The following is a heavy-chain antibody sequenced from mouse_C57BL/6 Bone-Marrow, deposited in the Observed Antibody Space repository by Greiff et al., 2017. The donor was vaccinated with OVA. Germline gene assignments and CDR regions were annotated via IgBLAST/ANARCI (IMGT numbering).Heavy chain of an antibody. J-gene: IGHJ1*03. CDR3: ARGYEYDGDWYFDV. CDR1: GYTFTSYW. D-gene: IGHD2-4*01. Sequence: QVQLQQSGAELVMPGASVKLSCKASGYTFTSYWMHWVKQRPGQGLEWIGEIDPSDSYTNYNQKLKGKSTLTVDKSSSTAYMQLSSLTSEDSAVYYCARGYEYDGDWYFDVWGTGTTVTVSS. V-gene: IGHV1-69*01. CDR2: IDPSDSYT.